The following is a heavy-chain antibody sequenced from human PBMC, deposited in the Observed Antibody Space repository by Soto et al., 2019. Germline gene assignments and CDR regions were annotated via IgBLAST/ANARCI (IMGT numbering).Heavy chain of an antibody. CDR3: AKDFEGARAY. D-gene: IGHD3-16*01. J-gene: IGHJ4*02. Sequence: PXGSLRLSCAASGLTFSNYAMSWVRQAPGKGLDWVSAISGSGGSTYYADSVKGRFTISRDNSKNTLYLQMNSLRAEDTAVYYCAKDFEGARAYWGQGTLVTVSS. V-gene: IGHV3-23*01. CDR2: ISGSGGST. CDR1: GLTFSNYA.